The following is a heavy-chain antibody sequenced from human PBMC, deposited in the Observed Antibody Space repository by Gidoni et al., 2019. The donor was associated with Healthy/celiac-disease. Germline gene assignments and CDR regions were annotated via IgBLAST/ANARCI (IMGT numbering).Heavy chain of an antibody. CDR1: GFTFSSYA. CDR2: ISYDGSNK. J-gene: IGHJ3*02. CDR3: ARGSSSGWTADAFDI. Sequence: QVQLVESGGGVVQPGRSLRLSCAASGFTFSSYAMHWVRQAPGKGLEWVAVISYDGSNKYYADSVKGRFTISRDNSKNTLYLQMNSLRAEDTAVYYCARGSSSGWTADAFDIWGQGTMVTVSS. V-gene: IGHV3-30-3*01. D-gene: IGHD6-19*01.